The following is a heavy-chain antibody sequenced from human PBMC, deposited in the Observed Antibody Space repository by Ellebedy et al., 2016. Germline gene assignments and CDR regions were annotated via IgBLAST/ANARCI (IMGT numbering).Heavy chain of an antibody. V-gene: IGHV4-39*07. Sequence: SETLSLTCTVSGDSITRNSYYWGWIRQPPGKGLESIANIDYSGSSYYNPSLKSRVTMSVDTSKNQFSLQLTSVTAADTAVYYCARNYGRWSDCFDTWGQGTMVTVSS. D-gene: IGHD2-21*01. CDR2: IDYSGSS. J-gene: IGHJ3*02. CDR3: ARNYGRWSDCFDT. CDR1: GDSITRNSYY.